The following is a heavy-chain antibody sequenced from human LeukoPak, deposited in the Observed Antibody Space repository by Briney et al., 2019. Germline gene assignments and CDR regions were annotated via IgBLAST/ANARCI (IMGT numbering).Heavy chain of an antibody. CDR2: MNPNSGNR. Sequence: ASVKVSCKASGYTFINYDINWVRQATGQGLEWMGWMNPNSGNRDYAQKFQGRVTFTRNTSISTAYMELSSLRSEDTAVYYCATDGSAFEGRLYWGQGTLVTVSS. CDR3: ATDGSAFEGRLY. CDR1: GYTFINYD. J-gene: IGHJ4*02. D-gene: IGHD3-16*01. V-gene: IGHV1-8*03.